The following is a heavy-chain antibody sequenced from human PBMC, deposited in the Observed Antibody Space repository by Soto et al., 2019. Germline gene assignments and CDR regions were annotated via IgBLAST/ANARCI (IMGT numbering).Heavy chain of an antibody. J-gene: IGHJ6*02. D-gene: IGHD3-10*01. CDR1: GYTFINYW. CDR2: IHPGDSDV. Sequence: PGESLKISCKASGYTFINYWIAWLRQMPWKCREWIWIIHPGDSDVRYSPSFQGLVTFSADKSINPAYAQWSSLKASDTALYYCARHVGGGDYYYGIDVWGQGTTVTVSS. CDR3: ARHVGGGDYYYGIDV. V-gene: IGHV5-51*01.